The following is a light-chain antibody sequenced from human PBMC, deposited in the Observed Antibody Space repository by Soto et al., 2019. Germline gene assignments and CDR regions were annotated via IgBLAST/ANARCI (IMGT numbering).Light chain of an antibody. J-gene: IGKJ1*01. Sequence: EVVMTQSPDFLSVSPGDTVTLSCRASESVAGDLAWFQQKPGQAPRLLIYATSRRASGIPARFAGSGSGTAFSLTISSLQSEDFAIYYCQQYNKWRTFGQGTKVDLK. CDR1: ESVAGD. CDR2: ATS. V-gene: IGKV3-15*01. CDR3: QQYNKWRT.